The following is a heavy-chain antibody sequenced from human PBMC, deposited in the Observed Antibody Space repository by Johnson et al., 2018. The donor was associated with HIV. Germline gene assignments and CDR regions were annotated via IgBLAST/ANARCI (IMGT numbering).Heavy chain of an antibody. Sequence: QMLLVESGGGVVQPGRSLRISCAASGFTFSKYAMHWVRQAPGKGLEWVAVISYDGSNKYYADSVRGRFTISRDNSKNTLSRQMNSLRAEDTGVAYCAKSDCRGGSGYSVWRHAFDIWGQGTMVTVSS. D-gene: IGHD2-15*01. CDR2: ISYDGSNK. J-gene: IGHJ3*02. CDR3: AKSDCRGGSGYSVWRHAFDI. CDR1: GFTFSKYA. V-gene: IGHV3-30*18.